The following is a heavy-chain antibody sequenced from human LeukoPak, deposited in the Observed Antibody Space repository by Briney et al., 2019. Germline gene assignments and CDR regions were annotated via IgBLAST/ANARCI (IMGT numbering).Heavy chain of an antibody. D-gene: IGHD2-2*01. J-gene: IGHJ3*02. CDR1: GFTFDDYA. CDR3: VRGGYCGSAICYSLNAFDI. Sequence: DGSLLLSCAASGFTFDDYAMHWVRQAPGKGLEWVSLISGYGGSTYYADSVKGRFTISRDNSKNSMYLQMHSLRAEDTAVYYCVRGGYCGSAICYSLNAFDIWGQGTTVTVSA. CDR2: ISGYGGST. V-gene: IGHV3-43*02.